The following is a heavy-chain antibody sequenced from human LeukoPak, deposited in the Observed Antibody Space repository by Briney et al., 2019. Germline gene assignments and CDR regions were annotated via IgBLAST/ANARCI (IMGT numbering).Heavy chain of an antibody. CDR2: INHSGST. D-gene: IGHD3-3*01. CDR3: ARGTDFWSGYYGY. CDR1: GGSFSGYY. Sequence: SETLSLTCAVYGGSFSGYYWSWNRQPPGKGLEWIGEINHSGSTNYNPSLKSRVTISVDTSKNQFSLKLSSVTAADTAVYYCARGTDFWSGYYGYWGQGTLVTVSS. V-gene: IGHV4-34*01. J-gene: IGHJ4*02.